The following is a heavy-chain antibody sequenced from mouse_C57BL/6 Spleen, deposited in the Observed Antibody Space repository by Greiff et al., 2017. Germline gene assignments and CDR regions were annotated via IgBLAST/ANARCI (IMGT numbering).Heavy chain of an antibody. V-gene: IGHV5-17*01. J-gene: IGHJ4*01. CDR1: GFTFSDYG. Sequence: EVMLVESGGGLVKPGGSLKLSCAASGFTFSDYGMHWVRQAPEKGLEWVAYISSGSSTIYYADTVQGRFTISRDNAKNTLFLQMTSLRSEDTAMYYCARPPYSNYVGAMDYWGQGTSVTVSS. D-gene: IGHD2-5*01. CDR3: ARPPYSNYVGAMDY. CDR2: ISSGSSTI.